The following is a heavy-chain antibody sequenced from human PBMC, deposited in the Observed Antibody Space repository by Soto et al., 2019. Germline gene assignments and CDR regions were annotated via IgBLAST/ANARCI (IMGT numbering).Heavy chain of an antibody. CDR2: IYYSGST. Sequence: SETLSLTCTVSGGSIISGDYYWIWIRQPPGKSLEWIGYIYYSGSTYYNPSLKSRVTISVDTSKNQFSLKLSSVTAADTAVYYCARGDYYDSSGYLPWGQGTLGTVSS. CDR1: GGSIISGDYY. V-gene: IGHV4-30-4*01. D-gene: IGHD3-22*01. J-gene: IGHJ5*02. CDR3: ARGDYYDSSGYLP.